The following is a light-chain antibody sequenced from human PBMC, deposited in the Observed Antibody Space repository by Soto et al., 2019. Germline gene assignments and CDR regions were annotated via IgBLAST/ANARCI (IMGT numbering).Light chain of an antibody. CDR3: QQYGGSVQT. CDR2: GAS. CDR1: QSVGSNY. Sequence: ELVLTQFPGTLSLSPGEIATLSCRASQSVGSNYLAWYQQRPGQPPNLLIFGASHRAPDIPDRFSGSGSGTDFTLTISRLEPEDFAVYYCQQYGGSVQTFGQGTKVDIK. J-gene: IGKJ1*01. V-gene: IGKV3-20*01.